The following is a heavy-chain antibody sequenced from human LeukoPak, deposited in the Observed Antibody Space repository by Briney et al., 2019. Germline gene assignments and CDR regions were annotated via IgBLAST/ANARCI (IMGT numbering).Heavy chain of an antibody. D-gene: IGHD1-20*01. J-gene: IGHJ4*02. CDR3: ARLLTDFDY. CDR1: GFTFSSYA. V-gene: IGHV3-23*01. CDR2: ISGSGGST. Sequence: GGSLRLSCAASGFTFSSYAMSWVRQAPGKGLEWVSAISGSGGSTYYADSVKGRFTISRDNAKNSLYLQMNSLRAEDTAVYYCARLLTDFDYWGQGTLVTVSS.